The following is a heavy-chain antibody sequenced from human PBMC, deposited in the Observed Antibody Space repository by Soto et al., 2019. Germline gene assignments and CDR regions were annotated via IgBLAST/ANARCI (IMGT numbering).Heavy chain of an antibody. CDR1: GYTFINYY. V-gene: IGHV1-46*01. CDR2: INPMGGST. J-gene: IGHJ5*02. CDR3: ARDLAAGDL. Sequence: EQLVQSGAEVKEPGAPVKVSCKASGYTFINYYIHWVRQAPGQGLEWMAIINPMGGSTNYAQEFQGRVTLTSDTSTSTVYMELSSLRFEDTALFYCARDLAAGDLWGQGTLVTVSS. D-gene: IGHD6-13*01.